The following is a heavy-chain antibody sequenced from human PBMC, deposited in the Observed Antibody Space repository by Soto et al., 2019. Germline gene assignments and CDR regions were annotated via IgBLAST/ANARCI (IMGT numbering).Heavy chain of an antibody. CDR2: ISSNGGST. Sequence: EVQLVESGGGLVQPGGSLRLSCAASGFTFSSYAMHWVRQAPGKGLEYVSAISSNGGSTYYANSVKGRFTISIDNYKSTLYLQMGSLRGEDMAVSYSARGPGFYFYYWGQGTLVTVSS. V-gene: IGHV3-64*01. CDR1: GFTFSSYA. J-gene: IGHJ4*02. CDR3: ARGPGFYFYY.